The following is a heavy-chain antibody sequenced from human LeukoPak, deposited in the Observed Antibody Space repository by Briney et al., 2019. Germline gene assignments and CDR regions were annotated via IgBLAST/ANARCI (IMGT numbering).Heavy chain of an antibody. CDR2: ISGSGGST. J-gene: IGHJ4*02. CDR1: GFTFSSYA. V-gene: IGHV3-23*01. CDR3: ARATVAGRGSFDY. D-gene: IGHD6-19*01. Sequence: GGSLRLSCAASGFTFSSYAMSWVRQAPGKGLEWVSAISGSGGSTYYADSVKGRFTISRDNSKNTLYLQMNSLRAEDTAVYYCARATVAGRGSFDYWGQGTLVTVSS.